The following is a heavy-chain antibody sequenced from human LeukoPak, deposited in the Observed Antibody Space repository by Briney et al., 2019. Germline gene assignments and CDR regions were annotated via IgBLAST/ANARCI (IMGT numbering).Heavy chain of an antibody. D-gene: IGHD6-19*01. J-gene: IGHJ4*02. V-gene: IGHV4-34*01. CDR2: INHSGST. Sequence: SETLSLTCTVSGGSISSYYWSWIRQPPGKGLEWIGEINHSGSTNYNPSLKSRVTISVDTSKNQFSLKLSSVTAADTAVYYCARVLSGSGGLDYWGQGTLVTVSS. CDR3: ARVLSGSGGLDY. CDR1: GGSISSYY.